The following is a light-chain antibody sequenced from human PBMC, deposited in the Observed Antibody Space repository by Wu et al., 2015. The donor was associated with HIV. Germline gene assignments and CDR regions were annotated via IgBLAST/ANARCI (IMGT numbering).Light chain of an antibody. CDR3: QQGSNWPLT. J-gene: IGKJ5*01. CDR1: QRLNSN. CDR2: DAS. Sequence: VLTQSPATLSLSPGERVTLSCRASQRLNSNLAWYQHRPGQAPRLLISDASNRATGIPARFSGSGSGTDFTLTISSLEPEDFAIYYCQQGSNWPLTFGQGTRLDFK. V-gene: IGKV3-11*01.